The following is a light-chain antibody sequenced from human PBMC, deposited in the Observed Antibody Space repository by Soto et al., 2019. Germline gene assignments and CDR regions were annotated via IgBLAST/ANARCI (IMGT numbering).Light chain of an antibody. J-gene: IGLJ1*01. CDR2: EVT. V-gene: IGLV2-14*01. CDR3: TSYTSSSTQV. Sequence: QSVLTQPASVSGSPGQSITISGTGTISDVGGYDYVSWYQQHPGTAPRLIIFEVTNRPSGVSNRFSGSKSGNTASLTISGLQAEDEADYYCTSYTSSSTQVFGTGTKVTVL. CDR1: ISDVGGYDY.